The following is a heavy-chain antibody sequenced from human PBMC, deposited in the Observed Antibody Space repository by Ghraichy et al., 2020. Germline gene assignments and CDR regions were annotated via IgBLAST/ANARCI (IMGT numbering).Heavy chain of an antibody. V-gene: IGHV3-30*04. CDR1: GFTFSSYA. CDR3: ARRGYCSGGSCYEGYYFDY. D-gene: IGHD2-15*01. Sequence: SCAASGFTFSSYAMHWVRQAPGKGLEWVAVISYDGSNKYYADSVKGRFTISRDNSKNTLYLQMNSLRAEDTAVYYCARRGYCSGGSCYEGYYFDYWGQGTLVTVSS. CDR2: ISYDGSNK. J-gene: IGHJ4*02.